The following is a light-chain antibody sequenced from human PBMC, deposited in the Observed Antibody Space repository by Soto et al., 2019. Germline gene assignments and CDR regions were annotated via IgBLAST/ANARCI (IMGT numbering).Light chain of an antibody. CDR1: QSVSSN. V-gene: IGKV3-15*01. Sequence: DIILTQSPATVSVSPGERATLSCRASQSVSSNLAWYQHKVGQAPRLLIYGASTRVTGVPPRCSGSGSGTDFALTISYLKSEDFGIYYCQQYNDCLPPSTFGGGTKVEI. J-gene: IGKJ4*01. CDR2: GAS. CDR3: QQYNDCLPPST.